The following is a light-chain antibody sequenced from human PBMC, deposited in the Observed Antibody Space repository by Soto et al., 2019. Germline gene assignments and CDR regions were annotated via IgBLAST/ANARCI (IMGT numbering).Light chain of an antibody. V-gene: IGKV1-5*01. J-gene: IGKJ1*01. CDR1: QSISSW. CDR3: QQYNSYSR. Sequence: DIQMTQSPSTLSASVGDRVTITCRASQSISSWLDWYQQKPGKAPKLLIYDASSLESGVPSRFSGSGSGTEFTLTISSLQPDDFATYYCQQYNSYSRFGQGTKVEIK. CDR2: DAS.